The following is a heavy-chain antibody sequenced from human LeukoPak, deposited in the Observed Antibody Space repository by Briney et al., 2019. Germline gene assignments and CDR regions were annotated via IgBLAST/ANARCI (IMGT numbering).Heavy chain of an antibody. CDR3: ARADWSMLEY. Sequence: ASVKVSCKASGYTFIVYHMHWVRQAPGQGLEWMGWINPNSGDTNFAQKFQGRVAMTRDTSISTVYMELSRLTSHDTAVYYCARADWSMLEYWGQGTLVTVSS. V-gene: IGHV1-2*02. D-gene: IGHD1-1*01. J-gene: IGHJ4*02. CDR2: INPNSGDT. CDR1: GYTFIVYH.